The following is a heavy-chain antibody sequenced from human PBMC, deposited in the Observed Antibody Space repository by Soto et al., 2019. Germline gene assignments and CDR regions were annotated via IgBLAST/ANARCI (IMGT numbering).Heavy chain of an antibody. Sequence: PGGSLRLSCAASGFSFSVYTMNWVRQAPGKGLEWVSSISSSSSYIYYADSLKGRFTISRDNSKNTLYLQMNSLRAEDTAVYYCARDQRVQRPMDVWGQGTTVTVSS. D-gene: IGHD6-25*01. CDR1: GFSFSVYT. CDR3: ARDQRVQRPMDV. J-gene: IGHJ6*02. CDR2: ISSSSSYI. V-gene: IGHV3-21*01.